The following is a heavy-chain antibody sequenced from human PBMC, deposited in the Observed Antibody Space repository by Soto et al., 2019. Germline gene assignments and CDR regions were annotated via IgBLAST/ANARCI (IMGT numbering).Heavy chain of an antibody. CDR3: TAHLGEFFPLDY. J-gene: IGHJ4*02. CDR1: GFSFSNAW. D-gene: IGHD3-16*01. V-gene: IGHV3-15*01. CDR2: IKSRADGGTT. Sequence: EVQLVESGGDFVKPGGSLRVSCAVSGFSFSNAWMSLVRQAPGKGLEWVGRIKSRADGGTTDYTAPVKGRFTISRDDSKNTVVLQMNSLKTEDTAVYYCTAHLGEFFPLDYWGQGTLVTVSS.